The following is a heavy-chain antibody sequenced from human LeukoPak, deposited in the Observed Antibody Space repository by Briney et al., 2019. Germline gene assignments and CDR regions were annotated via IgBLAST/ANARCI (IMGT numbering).Heavy chain of an antibody. CDR2: IGTAGDT. J-gene: IGHJ3*02. V-gene: IGHV3-13*01. CDR1: GFTFSSYD. D-gene: IGHD3-22*01. Sequence: GGSLRLSCAASGFTFSSYDMHWLRHAPGKGLEWVSAIGTAGDTYYPGSVKGRFTICKENAKNSLYLQMNRLRAGDTAVYYCARGGYYYDSSGYLDAFDIGGQGTMVTVSS. CDR3: ARGGYYYDSSGYLDAFDI.